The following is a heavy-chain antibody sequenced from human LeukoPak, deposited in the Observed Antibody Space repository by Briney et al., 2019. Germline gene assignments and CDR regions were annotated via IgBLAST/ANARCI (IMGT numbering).Heavy chain of an antibody. CDR2: VSGSGFNT. CDR1: GFTFTNYA. CDR3: AKGQRIASAAHFDF. Sequence: GGSLRLSCAASGFTFTNYAMSWVRQTPGKGLEWVSTVSGSGFNTHYADSVKGRFTISRDNFKNTISLQMNSLRAEDTAIYYCAKGQRIASAAHFDFWGQGTLVTVSS. V-gene: IGHV3-23*01. D-gene: IGHD6-13*01. J-gene: IGHJ4*02.